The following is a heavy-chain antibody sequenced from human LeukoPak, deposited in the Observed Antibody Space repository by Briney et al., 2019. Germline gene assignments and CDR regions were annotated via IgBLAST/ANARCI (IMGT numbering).Heavy chain of an antibody. J-gene: IGHJ4*02. D-gene: IGHD3-10*01. CDR2: IHHSGST. Sequence: SGTLSLTCAVSGGSISSSNWWSWVRQPPGKGLEWIGEIHHSGSTNCKPSLKSRVTISVDKSANQFSLKLSSVTATDTAVYYCARVGGGSGSYYTRHPYYFDYWGQGTLVTVSS. V-gene: IGHV4-4*02. CDR1: GGSISSSNW. CDR3: ARVGGGSGSYYTRHPYYFDY.